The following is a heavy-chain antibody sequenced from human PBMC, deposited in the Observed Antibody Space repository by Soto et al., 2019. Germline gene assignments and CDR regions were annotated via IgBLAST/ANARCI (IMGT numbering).Heavy chain of an antibody. CDR2: IYWDDDK. CDR3: AHRLLYDSSAYPWGFDP. J-gene: IGHJ5*02. Sequence: QITLKESGPPLVKPTQTLTLTCTFSGFSLSTRGVGVGWIRQPPGKALAWLALIYWDDDKRYSPFLKSRLTITKDTSKNQVVLTMTNMDPVDTATYYCAHRLLYDSSAYPWGFDPWGQGTLVTVSS. CDR1: GFSLSTRGVG. V-gene: IGHV2-5*02. D-gene: IGHD3-22*01.